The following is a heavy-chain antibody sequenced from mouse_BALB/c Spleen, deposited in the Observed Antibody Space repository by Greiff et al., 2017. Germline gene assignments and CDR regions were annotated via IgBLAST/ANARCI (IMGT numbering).Heavy chain of an antibody. J-gene: IGHJ1*01. Sequence: QVQLQQPGAELVRPGASVKMSCKASGYTFTSYWMHWVKQRPGQGLEWIGYINPSTGYTEYNQKFKDKATLTADKSSSTAYMQLSSLTSEDSAVYYCARGGSYWYFDVWGAGTTVTVSS. CDR3: ARGGSYWYFDV. CDR1: GYTFTSYW. D-gene: IGHD1-1*01. CDR2: INPSTGYT. V-gene: IGHV1-4*01.